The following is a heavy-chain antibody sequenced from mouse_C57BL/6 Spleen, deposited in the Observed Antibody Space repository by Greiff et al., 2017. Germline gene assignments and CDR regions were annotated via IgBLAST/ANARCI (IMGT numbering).Heavy chain of an antibody. CDR2: IHPNSGST. V-gene: IGHV1-64*01. Sequence: QVQLQQPGAELVKPGASVKLSCTASGYTFTSYWMHWVKQRPGQGLEWIGMIHPNSGSTNYNEKFKSKATLTVDKSSSTAYMQLSSLSSDDSAVCYCARWGTGGVFDYWGQGTTLTVSS. CDR1: GYTFTSYW. D-gene: IGHD4-1*01. J-gene: IGHJ2*01. CDR3: ARWGTGGVFDY.